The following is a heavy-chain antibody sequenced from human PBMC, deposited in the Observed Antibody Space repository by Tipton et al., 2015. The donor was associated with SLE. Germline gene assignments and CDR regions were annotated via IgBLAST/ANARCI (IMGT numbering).Heavy chain of an antibody. V-gene: IGHV3-48*03. D-gene: IGHD3-3*01. CDR3: ARMEWLDL. J-gene: IGHJ5*02. CDR1: GFTFSSYD. CDR2: IDRSGSPE. Sequence: SLRLSCVASGFTFSSYDMHWVRQAPGKGLEWIAYIDRSGSPEYYADSVKGRFTISRDNVKNSLYLQMNSLRVDDTAVYYCARMEWLDLWGQGTLVTVSS.